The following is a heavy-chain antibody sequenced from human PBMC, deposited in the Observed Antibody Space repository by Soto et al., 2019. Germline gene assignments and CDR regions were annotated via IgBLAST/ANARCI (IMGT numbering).Heavy chain of an antibody. CDR3: ARAKYYYDSSGYPRFDP. CDR2: IWYDGSNK. CDR1: GFTFSSYG. Sequence: GGSLRLSCAASGFTFSSYGMHWVRQAPGKGLEWVAVIWYDGSNKYYADSVKGRFTISRDNSKNTLYLQMNSLRAEDTAVYYCARAKYYYDSSGYPRFDPWGQGTLVTVSS. V-gene: IGHV3-33*01. D-gene: IGHD3-22*01. J-gene: IGHJ5*02.